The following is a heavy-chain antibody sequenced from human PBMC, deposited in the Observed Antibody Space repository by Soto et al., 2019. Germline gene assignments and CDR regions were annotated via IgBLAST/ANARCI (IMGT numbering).Heavy chain of an antibody. J-gene: IGHJ6*02. CDR3: ARDDHIVVVPTSLGAMDV. D-gene: IGHD2-2*01. Sequence: SSETLSLTCAVYGGSISSNKWWSWVRQPPGKGLEWIGEIYHSGSTNYNPSLKSRVTISLDKSKNQFSLKLTSVTAADSAVYYCARDDHIVVVPTSLGAMDVWGQGTTVTVSS. CDR2: IYHSGST. V-gene: IGHV4-4*02. CDR1: GGSISSNKW.